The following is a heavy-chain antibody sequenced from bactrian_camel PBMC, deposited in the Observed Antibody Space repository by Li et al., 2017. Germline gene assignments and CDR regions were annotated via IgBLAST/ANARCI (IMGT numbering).Heavy chain of an antibody. CDR2: IYSAGVTT. CDR3: AAAFLLPTVVARLTASSWLY. CDR1: GYTYNRNC. V-gene: IGHV3S25*01. Sequence: QLVESGGGSVQAGGSLRLSCAASGYTYNRNCMAWFRQAPGKEREAVAAIYSAGVTTHYADSVKGRFIISQEGNTVYLEMNNLKPEDTAMYYCAAAFLLPTVVARLTASSWLYWGQGTQVTVS. D-gene: IGHD6*01. J-gene: IGHJ4*01.